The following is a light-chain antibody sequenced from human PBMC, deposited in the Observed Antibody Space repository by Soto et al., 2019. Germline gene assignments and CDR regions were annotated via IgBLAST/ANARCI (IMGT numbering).Light chain of an antibody. J-gene: IGKJ1*01. Sequence: ANHMTQSQSSLSAYVKGRVTITCRASQGIRNDLGWYQEKPGKAPKLLIYAGFRLQSGVPTRFSGSGSGTDFTLTISSLQPEDFATYYCLQDYNYPWTFGQGTKVDIK. CDR3: LQDYNYPWT. V-gene: IGKV1-6*01. CDR2: AGF. CDR1: QGIRND.